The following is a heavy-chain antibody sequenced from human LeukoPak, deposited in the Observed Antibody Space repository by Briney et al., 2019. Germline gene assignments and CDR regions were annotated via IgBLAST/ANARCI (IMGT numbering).Heavy chain of an antibody. D-gene: IGHD6-13*01. Sequence: SETLSPTCAVSGESFSGYYWGWIRQPPGKWLEWIGSIYYSGSTYYNPSLKSRVTISVDTSKNQFSLKLSSVTAADTAVYYCASSSSWYYNFDYWGQGTLVTVSS. CDR2: IYYSGST. V-gene: IGHV4-39*01. CDR3: ASSSSWYYNFDY. J-gene: IGHJ4*02. CDR1: GESFSGYY.